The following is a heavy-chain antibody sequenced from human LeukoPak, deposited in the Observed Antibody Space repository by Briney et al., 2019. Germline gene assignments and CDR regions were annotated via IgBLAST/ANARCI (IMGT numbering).Heavy chain of an antibody. D-gene: IGHD5-18*01. J-gene: IGHJ4*02. V-gene: IGHV3-21*01. Sequence: GRSLRLSCAASGFTFSSYSMNWVRQAPGKGLEWVSSISFSGNYIYYADSVRGRITLSRDNAKNSLFLQMNSLRAEDTAVYYCARRASTERGHSYGLDYWGQGTLVTVSS. CDR3: ARRASTERGHSYGLDY. CDR2: ISFSGNYI. CDR1: GFTFSSYS.